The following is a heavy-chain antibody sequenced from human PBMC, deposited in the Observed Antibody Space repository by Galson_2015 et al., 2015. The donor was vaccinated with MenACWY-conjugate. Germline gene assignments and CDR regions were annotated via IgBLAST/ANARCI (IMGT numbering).Heavy chain of an antibody. D-gene: IGHD3-3*01. CDR1: GFTFSTFG. Sequence: SLRLSCAASGFTFSTFGMSWVRQAPGKGLEWVSAISTSGSRTYYADSVKGRFTISRDNSENTLYLQVNSLRAEDTAVYYCAKASFGVTIGEVFAFDSWGQGTVVTVSS. CDR2: ISTSGSRT. J-gene: IGHJ4*02. V-gene: IGHV3-23*01. CDR3: AKASFGVTIGEVFAFDS.